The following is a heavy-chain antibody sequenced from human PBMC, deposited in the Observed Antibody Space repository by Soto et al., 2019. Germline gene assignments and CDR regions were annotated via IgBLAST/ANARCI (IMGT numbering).Heavy chain of an antibody. V-gene: IGHV1-18*04. Sequence: ASVKVSCKASGYTFTSYGISWVRQAPGQGLEWMGWISAYNGNTNYAQKLQGRVTMTTDTSTSTAYMELRSLRSDDTAVYYCARFLGYDFWSGSPYYYGMDVWGQGTTVTSP. CDR2: ISAYNGNT. CDR3: ARFLGYDFWSGSPYYYGMDV. CDR1: GYTFTSYG. D-gene: IGHD3-3*01. J-gene: IGHJ6*02.